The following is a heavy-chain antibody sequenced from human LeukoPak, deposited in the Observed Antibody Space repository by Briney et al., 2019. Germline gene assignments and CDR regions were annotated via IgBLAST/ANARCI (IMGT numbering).Heavy chain of an antibody. D-gene: IGHD2-2*01. CDR3: ARGPGMGYCSSTSCPTDY. Sequence: PSETLSLTCTVSGGSISSYYWSWIRQPPGKGLEWIGYIYYSGSTNYNPSLKSRVTISVDTSKNQFSLKLSSVIAADTAVYYCARGPGMGYCSSTSCPTDYWGQGTLVTVSS. J-gene: IGHJ4*02. V-gene: IGHV4-59*01. CDR1: GGSISSYY. CDR2: IYYSGST.